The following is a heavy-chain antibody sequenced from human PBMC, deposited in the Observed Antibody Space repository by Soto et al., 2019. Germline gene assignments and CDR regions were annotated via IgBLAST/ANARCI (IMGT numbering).Heavy chain of an antibody. D-gene: IGHD5-18*01. CDR1: GGSISSDY. J-gene: IGHJ4*02. CDR2: IYYSGST. Sequence: SETLSLTCTVSGGSISSDYWCWIRQPPGKGLEWIGYIYYSGSTYYNPSLKSRVTISVDTSKNQFSLKLSSVTAADTAVYYCARAVDTAMVIPQPYYFDYWGQGTLVTVSS. V-gene: IGHV4-59*06. CDR3: ARAVDTAMVIPQPYYFDY.